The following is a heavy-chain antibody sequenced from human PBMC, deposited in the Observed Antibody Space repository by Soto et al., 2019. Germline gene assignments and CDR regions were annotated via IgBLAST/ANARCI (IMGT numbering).Heavy chain of an antibody. D-gene: IGHD2-21*01. CDR1: GFSLSTAGVG. V-gene: IGHV2-5*01. Sequence: QITLKESGPTLVKPTQTLTLTCTFSGFSLSTAGVGVGWIRQPPGKALEWLALIYWNDDKRYSPSLKSRLSIMKYNSKNQVVLTMTNMDPADTATYYCGYDKSGWRWLPDVWGQGTAVIVAS. CDR2: IYWNDDK. CDR3: GYDKSGWRWLPDV. J-gene: IGHJ6*02.